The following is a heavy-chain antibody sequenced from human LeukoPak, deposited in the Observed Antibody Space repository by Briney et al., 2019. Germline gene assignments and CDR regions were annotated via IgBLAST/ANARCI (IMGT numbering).Heavy chain of an antibody. D-gene: IGHD3-22*01. J-gene: IGHJ5*02. Sequence: SETLSLTCTVSGGSISSSSYYWGWIRQPPGKGLEWIGSIYYGGSTYYNPSLKSRVTISVDTSKNQFSLKLSSVTAADTAVYYCARGSGYYDSSGYSPWGQGTLVTVSS. CDR2: IYYGGST. V-gene: IGHV4-39*01. CDR3: ARGSGYYDSSGYSP. CDR1: GGSISSSSYY.